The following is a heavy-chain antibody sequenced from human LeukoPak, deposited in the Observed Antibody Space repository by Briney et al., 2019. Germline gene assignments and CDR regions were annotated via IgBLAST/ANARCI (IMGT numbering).Heavy chain of an antibody. CDR1: GGSIGSYY. CDR2: IYYDGTT. CDR3: ARVRRSEYQLLYLDY. Sequence: PSETLSLTCTVSGGSIGSYYWSWIRQPPGKGLAGSGYIYYDGTTNFNPSLRGRATISLDTSKNQFSLKLSSVTAADTAVYYCARVRRSEYQLLYLDYWGQGTLVTGSS. V-gene: IGHV4-59*01. D-gene: IGHD2-2*01. J-gene: IGHJ4*02.